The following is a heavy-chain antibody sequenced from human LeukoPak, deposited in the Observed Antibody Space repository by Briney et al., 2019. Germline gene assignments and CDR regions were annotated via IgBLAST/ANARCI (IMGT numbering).Heavy chain of an antibody. CDR2: NSSSGSTI. CDR3: ARDGSPVVAATPFDY. Sequence: GGSLRLPCAASGLTYSSYEMIWVRQAPAKGLEGVSYNSSSGSTIYYADSVKGRFTISRDNAKNSLYLQMNSLRAEDTAVYYCARDGSPVVAATPFDYWGQGTLVTVSS. V-gene: IGHV3-48*03. CDR1: GLTYSSYE. J-gene: IGHJ4*02. D-gene: IGHD2-15*01.